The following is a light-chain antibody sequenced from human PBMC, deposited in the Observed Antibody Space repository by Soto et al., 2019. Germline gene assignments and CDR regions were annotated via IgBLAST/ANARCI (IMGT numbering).Light chain of an antibody. J-gene: IGKJ4*01. CDR1: QSVSSY. V-gene: IGKV3-11*01. CDR3: QQRSNWPPVLT. Sequence: EIVLTQSPATLSLSPGERATLSCRASQSVSSYLAWYQQKPGQAPRLLIYDASTRATGIPARFSGSGSGTDLTLTISSLEPEDFAVYYCQQRSNWPPVLTFGGGTKVEI. CDR2: DAS.